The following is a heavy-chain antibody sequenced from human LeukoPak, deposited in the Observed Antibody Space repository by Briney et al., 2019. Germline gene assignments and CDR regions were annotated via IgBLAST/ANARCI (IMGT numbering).Heavy chain of an antibody. CDR2: IYYSGST. Sequence: PSETLSLSCTVSGGSISSSSYYWGWIRQPPGKGLEWIGSIYYSGSTYYNPSLKSRVTISVDTSKNQFSLKLSSVTAADTAVYYCARADRSYDSSGYYSYWGQGTLVTVSS. CDR3: ARADRSYDSSGYYSY. CDR1: GGSISSSSYY. V-gene: IGHV4-39*01. D-gene: IGHD3-22*01. J-gene: IGHJ4*02.